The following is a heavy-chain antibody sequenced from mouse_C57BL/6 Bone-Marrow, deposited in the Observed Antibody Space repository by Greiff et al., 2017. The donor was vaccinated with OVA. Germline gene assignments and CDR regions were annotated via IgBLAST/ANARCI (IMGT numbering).Heavy chain of an antibody. CDR3: ARHAGSSPGFAY. CDR1: GFTFSSYT. Sequence: EVKLVESGGGLVKPGGSLKLSCAASGFTFSSYTMSWVRQTPEKRLEWVATISGGGGNTYYPDSVKGRFSISRDNAKNTLYLQMSSLRSEDTALYYCARHAGSSPGFAYWGQGTLVTVSA. V-gene: IGHV5-9*01. J-gene: IGHJ3*01. CDR2: ISGGGGNT.